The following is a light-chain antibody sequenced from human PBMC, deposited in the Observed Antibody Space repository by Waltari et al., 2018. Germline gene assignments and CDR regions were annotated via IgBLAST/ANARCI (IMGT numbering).Light chain of an antibody. CDR3: SSYTRVSASVV. CDR1: SSDIGTYNY. V-gene: IGLV2-14*03. Sequence: QSALTQPASVSGSPGQSITISCTGTSSDIGTYNYASWYQQHPGRAPKLIIYDVSKRPSGVSIRFSGSKSDNTASLTISGIQAEDEADYYCSSYTRVSASVVFGGGTKLTVL. CDR2: DVS. J-gene: IGLJ3*02.